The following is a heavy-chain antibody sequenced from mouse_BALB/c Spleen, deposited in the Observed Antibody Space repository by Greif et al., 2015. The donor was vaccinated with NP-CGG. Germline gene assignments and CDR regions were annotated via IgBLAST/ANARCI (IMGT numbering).Heavy chain of an antibody. D-gene: IGHD2-4*01. V-gene: IGHV2-4-1*01. CDR2: IWSGGST. CDR1: GFSFTSYG. Sequence: QVQLQQSGPGLVQPSQSLSITCTVSGFSFTSYGVHWVRQSPGKGLEWLGVIWSGGSTDYNAAFISRLSISKDNSKSQVFFKMNSLQADDTAIHYCARKGIYYDYFDYWGQGTTLTVSS. J-gene: IGHJ2*01. CDR3: ARKGIYYDYFDY.